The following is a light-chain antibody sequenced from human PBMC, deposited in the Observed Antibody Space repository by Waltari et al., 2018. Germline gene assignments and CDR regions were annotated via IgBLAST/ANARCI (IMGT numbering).Light chain of an antibody. CDR2: TDT. CDR3: QSADSDGTL. CDR1: ALPRQY. J-gene: IGLJ2*01. Sequence: SNELTQPPSVSVSPGQTARITCSGDALPRQYACWYQQKPGQAPVLLICTDTERPSGIPERFSGSTSGTTVTLTISGVQAEDEADYFCQSADSDGTLFGGGTKLTVL. V-gene: IGLV3-25*03.